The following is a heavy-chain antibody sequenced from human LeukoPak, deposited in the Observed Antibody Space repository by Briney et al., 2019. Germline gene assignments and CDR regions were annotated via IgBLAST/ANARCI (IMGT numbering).Heavy chain of an antibody. V-gene: IGHV1-2*02. J-gene: IGHJ5*02. Sequence: ASVKVSCKASGYTFTGDYMHWVRQAPGQGLEWMGWINPNSGGTNYAQKFQGRVTMTRDTSISTAYMELSRLRSDDTAVYYCARVAVVKVWFDPWGQGTLVTVSS. D-gene: IGHD4-23*01. CDR1: GYTFTGDY. CDR3: ARVAVVKVWFDP. CDR2: INPNSGGT.